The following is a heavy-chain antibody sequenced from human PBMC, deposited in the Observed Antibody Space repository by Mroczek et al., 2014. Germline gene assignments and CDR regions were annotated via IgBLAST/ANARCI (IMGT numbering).Heavy chain of an antibody. D-gene: IGHD3-3*01. J-gene: IGHJ5*02. CDR2: IYTSGST. CDR3: ARERLRFLEWLGMENWFDP. V-gene: IGHV4-4*07. Sequence: QVQLQESGAGLLKPSETLSLTCAVYGGSFSGYYWSWIRQPAGKGLEWIGRIYTSGSTNYNPSLKSRVTMSVDTSKNQFSLKLSSVTAADTAVYYCARERLRFLEWLGMENWFDPWGQGTLVTVSS. CDR1: GGSFSGYY.